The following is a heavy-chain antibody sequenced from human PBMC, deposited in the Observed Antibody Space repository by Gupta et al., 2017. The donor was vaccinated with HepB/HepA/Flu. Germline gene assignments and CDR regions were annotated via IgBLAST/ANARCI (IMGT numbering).Heavy chain of an antibody. CDR3: ARGSIAARPYYFDY. J-gene: IGHJ4*02. V-gene: IGHV1-69*01. Sequence: QVQLVQSGAEVKKPGSSVKVSCKASGGTFSSYAISWVRQAPGQGLEWMGGIIPIFGTANYAQKFQGRVTITADESTSTAYMELSSLRSEDTAVYYCARGSIAARPYYFDYWGQGTLVTVSS. CDR1: GGTFSSYA. D-gene: IGHD6-6*01. CDR2: IIPIFGTA.